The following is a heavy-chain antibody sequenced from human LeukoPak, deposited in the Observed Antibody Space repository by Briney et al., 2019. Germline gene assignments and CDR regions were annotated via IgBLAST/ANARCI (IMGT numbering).Heavy chain of an antibody. CDR1: GFSFSSYG. J-gene: IGHJ4*02. Sequence: GGSLRLSCAASGFSFSSYGMHWVRQAPGKGLEWVAVISYDGSNEYFADSVKGRFTVSRDNSKNTLYLQMNSLRAEDTAVYYCAKDRGVFDYWGQGTLVTVSS. V-gene: IGHV3-30*18. D-gene: IGHD6-13*01. CDR3: AKDRGVFDY. CDR2: ISYDGSNE.